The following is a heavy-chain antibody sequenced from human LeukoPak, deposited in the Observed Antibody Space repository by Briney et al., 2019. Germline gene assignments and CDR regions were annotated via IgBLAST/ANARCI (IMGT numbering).Heavy chain of an antibody. D-gene: IGHD3-16*01. CDR1: GYTFTSYY. CDR3: ARFGGRATKDDRLDY. Sequence: GASVKVSCKASGYTFTSYYMHWVRQAPGQGLEWMGIINPSGGSTSYAQKFQGRVTMTRDMSTSTAYMGLNSLRSDDTAMYYCARFGGRATKDDRLDYWGQGTLVTVSS. CDR2: INPSGGST. J-gene: IGHJ4*02. V-gene: IGHV1-46*01.